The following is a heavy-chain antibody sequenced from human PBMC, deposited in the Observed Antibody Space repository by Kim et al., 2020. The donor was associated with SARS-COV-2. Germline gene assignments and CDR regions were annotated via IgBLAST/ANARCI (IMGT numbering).Heavy chain of an antibody. Sequence: ASVKVSCKASGYTFTSCPIMWVRQAPGQGLEWMGWISAYSGNTISAQRFQGRVNMTIDTSTSTAYMELRSLRSDDTAFYYCARTGDYNDLWSGKGPFDPWGQGTLVTVSS. D-gene: IGHD3-3*01. V-gene: IGHV1-18*01. CDR1: GYTFTSCP. CDR2: ISAYSGNT. CDR3: ARTGDYNDLWSGKGPFDP. J-gene: IGHJ5*02.